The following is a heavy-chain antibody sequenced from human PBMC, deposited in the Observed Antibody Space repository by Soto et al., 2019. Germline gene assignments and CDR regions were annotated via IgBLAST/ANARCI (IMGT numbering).Heavy chain of an antibody. CDR3: VHCSGGSCSSDY. CDR2: IYSGGST. Sequence: LSCAPSGFTGSSNYLSGVRQAPGKGLEWVSVIYSGGSTYYADSVKGRFTISRDNSKNTLYLHMNSLRAEDTAVYYCVHCSGGSCSSDYWGQGTLVTVSS. V-gene: IGHV3-53*01. CDR1: GFTGSSNY. D-gene: IGHD2-15*01. J-gene: IGHJ4*02.